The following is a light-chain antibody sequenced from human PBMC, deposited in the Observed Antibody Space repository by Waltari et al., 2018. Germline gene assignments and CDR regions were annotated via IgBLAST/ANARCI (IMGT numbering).Light chain of an antibody. J-gene: IGLJ2*01. CDR2: YDS. CDR1: NIGSQG. V-gene: IGLV3-21*01. CDR3: QVWESTSDIRV. Sequence: SYVLAQPPSVSVAPGKTARMTCGGNNIGSQGVHWYQQKAGQAPKLVMYYDSDRPSGIPERFSGSNSGNTATLTISRVEAGDEADYYCQVWESTSDIRVFGGGTKLTVL.